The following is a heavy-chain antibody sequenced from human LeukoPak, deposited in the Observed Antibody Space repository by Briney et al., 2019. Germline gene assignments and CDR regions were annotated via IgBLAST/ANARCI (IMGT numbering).Heavy chain of an antibody. CDR1: GGSISSGSYY. CDR3: AREPKGGPDRVKE. D-gene: IGHD1-26*01. V-gene: IGHV4-61*02. CDR2: IYTSGST. J-gene: IGHJ4*02. Sequence: SETLSLTCTVSGGSISSGSYYWSWIRQPAGKGLEWIGRIYTSGSTNYNPSLKSRVTISVDTSKNQFSLKLSSVTAADTAVYYCAREPKGGPDRVKERGQGTLVTVSS.